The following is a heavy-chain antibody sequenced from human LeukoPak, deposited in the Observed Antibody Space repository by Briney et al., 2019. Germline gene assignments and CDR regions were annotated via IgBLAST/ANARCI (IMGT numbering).Heavy chain of an antibody. V-gene: IGHV4-59*01. D-gene: IGHD6-13*01. CDR3: AREKQARSIAAAGTGWFDP. J-gene: IGHJ5*02. CDR1: GGSISSYY. CDR2: IYYSRST. Sequence: SETLSLTCTVSGGSISSYYWSWIRQPPAKGLEWIGYIYYSRSTNYNPSLKRRVTISGVTSKNPFSLKLSSVHAADPAVYYCAREKQARSIAAAGTGWFDPGGQGTLVTVSA.